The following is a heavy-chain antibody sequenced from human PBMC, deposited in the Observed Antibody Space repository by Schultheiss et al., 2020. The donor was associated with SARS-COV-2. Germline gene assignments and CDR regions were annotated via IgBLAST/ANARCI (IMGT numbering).Heavy chain of an antibody. V-gene: IGHV3-73*01. CDR1: GFTFSSYA. J-gene: IGHJ6*02. CDR3: TRGYYYGMDV. Sequence: GGSLRLSCAASGFTFSSYAMSWVRQASGKGLEWVGRIRSKANSYATAYAASVKGRFTISRDDSKNTAYLQMNSLKTEDTAVYYCTRGYYYGMDVWGQGTTVTVSS. CDR2: IRSKANSYAT.